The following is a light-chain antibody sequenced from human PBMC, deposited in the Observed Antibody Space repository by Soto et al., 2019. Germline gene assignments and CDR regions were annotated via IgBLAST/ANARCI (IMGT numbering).Light chain of an antibody. J-gene: IGLJ3*02. CDR2: DVN. V-gene: IGLV2-8*01. CDR3: SSYAGSNNWV. Sequence: QSALTQPPSASGSPGQSLTISCTGTSTDVGNYNYVSWYQQHPGKAPKLMISDVNRRPSGVPDRFSSSKSGNTASLTVSGLQAEDEADYYCSSYAGSNNWVFGGGTKVTVL. CDR1: STDVGNYNY.